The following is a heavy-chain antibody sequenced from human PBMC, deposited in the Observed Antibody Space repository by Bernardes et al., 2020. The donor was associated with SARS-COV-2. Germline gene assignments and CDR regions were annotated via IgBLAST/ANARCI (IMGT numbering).Heavy chain of an antibody. V-gene: IGHV3-74*01. D-gene: IGHD5-18*01. CDR3: ARALWLRGRFDY. CDR2: INSDGTMT. Sequence: GGSLRLSCAASGFTFSPYWMYWVRQAPGKGLLWVSRINSDGTMTNYADSVKGRFTISRDNSKNTLYLQMNSLRAEDTAVYYCARALWLRGRFDYWGQGTLVTVSS. J-gene: IGHJ4*02. CDR1: GFTFSPYW.